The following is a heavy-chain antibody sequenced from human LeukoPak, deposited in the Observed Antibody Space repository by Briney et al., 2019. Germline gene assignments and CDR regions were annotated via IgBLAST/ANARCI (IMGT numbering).Heavy chain of an antibody. Sequence: PSETLSLTCTVSGGSISSSSYYWGWIRQPPGKGLEWIGSIYYSGSTYYNPFLKSRVTISVDTSKNQFSLKLSSVTAADTAVYCCARDWAYYYGSGSYYYDYWGQGTLVTVSS. CDR2: IYYSGST. D-gene: IGHD3-10*01. CDR1: GGSISSSSYY. V-gene: IGHV4-39*07. J-gene: IGHJ4*02. CDR3: ARDWAYYYGSGSYYYDY.